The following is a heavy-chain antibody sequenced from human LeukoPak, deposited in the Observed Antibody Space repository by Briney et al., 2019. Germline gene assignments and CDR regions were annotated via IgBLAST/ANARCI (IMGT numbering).Heavy chain of an antibody. CDR1: GGSISSGGYY. CDR2: IYYSGSA. CDR3: ARTYSSSTMDV. D-gene: IGHD6-6*01. V-gene: IGHV4-31*03. J-gene: IGHJ6*03. Sequence: PSETLSLTCTVSGGSISSGGYYWSWIRQHPGKGLEWIGYIYYSGSAYYNPSLKSRVTISVDTSKNQFSLKLSSVTAADTAVYYCARTYSSSTMDVWGKGTTVTVSS.